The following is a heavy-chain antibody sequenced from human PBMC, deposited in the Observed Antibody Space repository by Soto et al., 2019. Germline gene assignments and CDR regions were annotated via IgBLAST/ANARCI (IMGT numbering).Heavy chain of an antibody. V-gene: IGHV2-5*02. CDR3: AHVISITMGGEGFDY. CDR2: IYWDDDK. D-gene: IGHD3-10*01. J-gene: IGHJ4*02. CDR1: GFSLSTSGVG. Sequence: QITLKESGPTLVKPTQTLTLTCTFSGFSLSTSGVGVGWIRQPPGKALEWLALIYWDDDKRYSPSLKSRLTITKDTSKNQVVLTMTNMDPVDTATYYCAHVISITMGGEGFDYWGQGTLFTVSS.